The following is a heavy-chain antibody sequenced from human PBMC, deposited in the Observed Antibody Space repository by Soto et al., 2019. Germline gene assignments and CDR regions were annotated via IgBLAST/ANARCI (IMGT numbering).Heavy chain of an antibody. Sequence: EVELVESGGGLVQPGRSLRLSCTTSGFTFDDYAMHWVRQAPGKGLEWVSGITWNSDIIDYADSVKGRFTVSRDNAKNSLYLQMNSLRAEDTALYYCAKDLGPAPSLDFWGQGTLVTVSS. V-gene: IGHV3-9*01. CDR3: AKDLGPAPSLDF. J-gene: IGHJ4*02. CDR1: GFTFDDYA. CDR2: ITWNSDII. D-gene: IGHD7-27*01.